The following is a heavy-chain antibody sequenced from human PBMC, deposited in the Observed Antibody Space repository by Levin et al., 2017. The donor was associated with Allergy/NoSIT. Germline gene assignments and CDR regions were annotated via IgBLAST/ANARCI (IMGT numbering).Heavy chain of an antibody. D-gene: IGHD2-15*01. Sequence: SQTLSLTCTVSGGSISSYYWNWIRQPAGKGLEWIGRIYSSGSTNYNHSLKSRVSMSVDTSKNHFSLKVTSVTAADTAVYYCAREYCSAGTCSSDFYFDYWGQGILVTVSS. V-gene: IGHV4-4*07. J-gene: IGHJ4*02. CDR2: IYSSGST. CDR3: AREYCSAGTCSSDFYFDY. CDR1: GGSISSYY.